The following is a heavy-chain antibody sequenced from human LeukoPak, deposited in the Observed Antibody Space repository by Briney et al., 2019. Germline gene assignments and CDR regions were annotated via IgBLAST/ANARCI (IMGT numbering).Heavy chain of an antibody. CDR2: INHSGST. V-gene: IGHV4-34*01. CDR3: ARVRYYYDSSGYYSFDAFDI. J-gene: IGHJ3*02. D-gene: IGHD3-22*01. CDR1: GGSISSYY. Sequence: SETLSLTCTVSGGSISSYYWSWIRQPPGKGLEWIGEINHSGSTNYNPSLKSRVTISVDTSKNQFSLKLSSVTAADTAVYYCARVRYYYDSSGYYSFDAFDIWGQGTMVTVSS.